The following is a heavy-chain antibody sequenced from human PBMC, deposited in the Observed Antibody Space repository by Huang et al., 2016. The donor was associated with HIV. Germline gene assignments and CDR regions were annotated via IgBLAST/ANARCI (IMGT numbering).Heavy chain of an antibody. Sequence: EVQLVESGGGLVKPGGSLRLSCAASGFAFSSYTMNWVRQAPGKGLVGVSSISSSSTYIYYGDSMKGRFTSSRDNAEKSLYLQMHSLRAEDTAVYYCAALGYCSSTNCPDGYYFYMDVWGIGTTVAVSS. J-gene: IGHJ6*03. CDR2: ISSSSTYI. V-gene: IGHV3-21*02. CDR1: GFAFSSYT. CDR3: AALGYCSSTNCPDGYYFYMDV. D-gene: IGHD2-2*01.